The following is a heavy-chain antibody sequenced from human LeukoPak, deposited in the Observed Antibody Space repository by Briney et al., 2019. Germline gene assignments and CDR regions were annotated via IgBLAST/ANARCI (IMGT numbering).Heavy chain of an antibody. CDR2: ISGSGGST. Sequence: GGSLRLSCVASGFTFSSYGMSWVRQAPGKGLEWVSAISGSGGSTYYADSVKGRFTISRDNSKNTLYLQMNSLRAEDTAVYYCAKDLTTVTTYFDYWGQGTLVTVSS. D-gene: IGHD4-17*01. J-gene: IGHJ4*02. V-gene: IGHV3-23*01. CDR1: GFTFSSYG. CDR3: AKDLTTVTTYFDY.